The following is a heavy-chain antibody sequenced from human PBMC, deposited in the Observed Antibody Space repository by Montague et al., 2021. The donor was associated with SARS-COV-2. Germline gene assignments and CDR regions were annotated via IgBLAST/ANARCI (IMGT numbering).Heavy chain of an antibody. D-gene: IGHD4-17*01. V-gene: IGHV3-21*04. Sequence: SLRLSCAVSGFTFSDYSVNWVRQAPGKGLEWVSSISGTGLFIYYADSVKGRFTISRDNAKNSVYLQMDNLRVEDMAVYFCARGDSAVTPLSYFDYWGQGTLVTVSS. CDR3: ARGDSAVTPLSYFDY. J-gene: IGHJ4*02. CDR2: ISGTGLFI. CDR1: GFTFSDYS.